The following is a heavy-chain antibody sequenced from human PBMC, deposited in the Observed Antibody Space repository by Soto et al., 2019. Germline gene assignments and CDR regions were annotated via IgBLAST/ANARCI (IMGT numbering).Heavy chain of an antibody. CDR3: ARDHYGSGSYYNLWYYYGMDV. J-gene: IGHJ6*02. Sequence: GGSLRLSCAASGFTFSSYGMHWVRQAPGKGLEWVAVIWYDGSNKYYADSVKGRFTISRDNSKNTLYLQMNSLRAEDTAVYYCARDHYGSGSYYNLWYYYGMDVWGQGTTVTVSS. V-gene: IGHV3-33*01. CDR1: GFTFSSYG. D-gene: IGHD3-10*01. CDR2: IWYDGSNK.